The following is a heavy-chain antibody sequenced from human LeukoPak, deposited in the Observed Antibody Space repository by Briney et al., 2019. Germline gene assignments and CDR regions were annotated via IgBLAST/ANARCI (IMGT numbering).Heavy chain of an antibody. CDR2: IYYSGST. CDR3: ARERTFGDGFDY. J-gene: IGHJ4*02. Sequence: SETLSLTCTVSGGSTSSYYWSWIRQPPGKGLEWIGYIYYSGSTNYNPSLKSRVTISVDTSKNQFSLKLSSVTAADTAVYYCARERTFGDGFDYWGQGTLVTVSS. D-gene: IGHD3-3*01. V-gene: IGHV4-59*01. CDR1: GGSTSSYY.